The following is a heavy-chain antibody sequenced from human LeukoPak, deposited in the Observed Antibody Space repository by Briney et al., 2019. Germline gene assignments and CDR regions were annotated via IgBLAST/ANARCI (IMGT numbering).Heavy chain of an antibody. D-gene: IGHD1-26*01. CDR2: ISGDGGST. Sequence: GGSLRLSCAASGFTFDDYAMHWVRQAPGKGLEWVSLISGDGGSTYYADSVKGRFTISRDNSKNTLYLQMNSLRAEDTAVYYCAKLGPSGSYYVGYFDYWGQGTLVTVSS. J-gene: IGHJ4*02. CDR3: AKLGPSGSYYVGYFDY. V-gene: IGHV3-43*02. CDR1: GFTFDDYA.